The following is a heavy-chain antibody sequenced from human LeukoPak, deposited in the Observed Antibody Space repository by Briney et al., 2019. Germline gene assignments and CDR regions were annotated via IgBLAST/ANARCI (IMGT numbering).Heavy chain of an antibody. CDR3: ATNARQWELPYDY. CDR2: IIPIFGIA. D-gene: IGHD1-26*01. J-gene: IGHJ4*02. Sequence: SVTVSCKASGGTFGSYAISWVRQAPGQGLEWMGRIIPIFGIANYAQKFQGRVTITADKSTSTAYMELSSLRSEDTAVYYCATNARQWELPYDYWGQGTLVTVSS. V-gene: IGHV1-69*04. CDR1: GGTFGSYA.